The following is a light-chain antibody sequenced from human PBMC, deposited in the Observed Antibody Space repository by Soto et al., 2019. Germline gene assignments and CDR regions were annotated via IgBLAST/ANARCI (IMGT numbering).Light chain of an antibody. Sequence: SALTQPASVSGSPGQSIAISCTGTSSDVGSYNLVSWYQQYPDKAPKLMIYEDNKRPSGVSNRFSGSKSGNTASLTISGLQAEDEADYYCCSYAGSSTYAFGTGTKVTVL. CDR3: CSYAGSSTYA. V-gene: IGLV2-23*01. CDR2: EDN. CDR1: SSDVGSYNL. J-gene: IGLJ1*01.